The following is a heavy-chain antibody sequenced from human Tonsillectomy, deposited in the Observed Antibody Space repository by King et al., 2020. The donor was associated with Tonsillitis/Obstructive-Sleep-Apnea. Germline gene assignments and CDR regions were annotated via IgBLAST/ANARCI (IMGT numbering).Heavy chain of an antibody. CDR2: IWHDGSNK. J-gene: IGHJ3*02. CDR3: AKSKEQGVSSGGGSVDI. Sequence: VQLVESGGGAVQPGRSLRLSCTPSGFTFSSYVMHWVRQAPGKGLEWVAVIWHDGSNKNYGDSVKGRFTISRDNSQNTLYLQMNSLRVEDTATDYCAKSKEQGVSSGGGSVDIWGQGTMVTVSS. V-gene: IGHV3-33*06. CDR1: GFTFSSYV. D-gene: IGHD2-15*01.